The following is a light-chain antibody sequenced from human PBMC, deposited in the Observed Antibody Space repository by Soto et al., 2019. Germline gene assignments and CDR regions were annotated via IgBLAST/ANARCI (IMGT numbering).Light chain of an antibody. CDR2: DAS. CDR3: LRYNAFSQT. Sequence: DIQMTQSPSTLSASVGDRVTITCRASQSMNDWLAWYQQKPGKDPKVLIYDASSLQSGVPSRFSGSGSGTEFTLTIDSLQSDDVAIYYCLRYNAFSQTFGQGPKVEI. V-gene: IGKV1-5*01. J-gene: IGKJ1*01. CDR1: QSMNDW.